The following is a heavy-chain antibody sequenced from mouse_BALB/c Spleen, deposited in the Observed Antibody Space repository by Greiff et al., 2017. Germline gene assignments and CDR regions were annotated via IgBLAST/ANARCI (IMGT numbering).Heavy chain of an antibody. CDR3: ARWDDYAFAY. CDR1: GYAFSSYW. D-gene: IGHD2-4*01. CDR2: IYPGDGDT. J-gene: IGHJ3*01. Sequence: QVQLQQSGAELVRPGSSVKISCKASGYAFSSYWMNWVKQRPGQGLEWIGQIYPGDGDTNYNGKFKGKATLTADKSSSTAYMQLSSLTSEDSAVYSCARWDDYAFAYWGQGTLVTVSA. V-gene: IGHV1-80*01.